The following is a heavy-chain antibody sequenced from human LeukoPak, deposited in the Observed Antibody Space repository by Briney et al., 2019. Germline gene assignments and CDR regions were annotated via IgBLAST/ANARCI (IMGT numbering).Heavy chain of an antibody. CDR2: ISYDGSNK. CDR3: AKGTSRDFWGFDP. CDR1: GFTFSSYG. J-gene: IGHJ5*02. V-gene: IGHV3-30*18. Sequence: QPGRSLRLSCAASGFTFSSYGMHWVRQAPGKGLEWVAVISYDGSNKYYADSVKGRFTISRDNSKNTLYLRMNSLRAEDTAVYYCAKGTSRDFWGFDPWGQGTLVTVSS. D-gene: IGHD3-3*01.